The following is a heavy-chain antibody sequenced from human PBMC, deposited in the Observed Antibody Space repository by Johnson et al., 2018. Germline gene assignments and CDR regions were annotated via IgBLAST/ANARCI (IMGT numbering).Heavy chain of an antibody. J-gene: IGHJ3*02. Sequence: QVQLQQWGAGLVKPSGTLSLTCAVSGGSISSSNWWSWVRQPPGKGLEWIGEIYHSGSTNYNPSLKSRGTISVDKSKNQFSLKLSSVTAAATAVYYCARAPAHKTMIVWVIGAFDIWGQGTMVTVSS. CDR3: ARAPAHKTMIVWVIGAFDI. D-gene: IGHD3-22*01. CDR1: GGSISSSNW. CDR2: IYHSGST. V-gene: IGHV4-4*02.